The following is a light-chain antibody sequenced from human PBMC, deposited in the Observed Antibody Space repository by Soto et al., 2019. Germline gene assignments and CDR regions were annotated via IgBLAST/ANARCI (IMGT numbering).Light chain of an antibody. CDR1: SSEIGCYNY. J-gene: IGLJ1*01. V-gene: IGLV1-47*02. CDR3: AAWNNKLRGPSYV. CDR2: SDD. Sequence: TIPGAKTSSEIGCYNYVSWYQQHPGKATKLLIYSDDQRPSGVPDRFSGSKSGTSASLAISGLQSEVEADYFCAAWNNKLRGPSYVFGPGAKVPV.